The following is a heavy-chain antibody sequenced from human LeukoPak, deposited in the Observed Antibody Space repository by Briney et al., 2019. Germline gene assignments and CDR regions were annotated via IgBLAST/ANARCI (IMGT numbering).Heavy chain of an antibody. J-gene: IGHJ4*02. CDR1: GFTFSSYP. V-gene: IGHV3-30-3*01. CDR2: ISYDGSNK. Sequence: GGSLRLSCAASGFTFSSYPMHWVRQAPGKGLEWVAVISYDGSNKYYADSVKGRFTISRDNSKNTLYLQMNSLRAEDTAVYYCARGYCSSGSCYHDYWGQGILVTVSS. D-gene: IGHD2-15*01. CDR3: ARGYCSSGSCYHDY.